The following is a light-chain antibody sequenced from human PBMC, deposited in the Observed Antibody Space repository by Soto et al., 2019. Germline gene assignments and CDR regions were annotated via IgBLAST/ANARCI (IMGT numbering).Light chain of an antibody. Sequence: DIVLTQSPLSLPVLPGEPASIXXRSXQSLQYSNGYNYLDWYFQKPGQYPQLXXSLGSTRASGVPDRFSGSGSGTDFTLKISRVEADDVGVYYCFPGLPTPTITFGQGTRLEIK. J-gene: IGKJ5*01. CDR3: FPGLPTPTIT. CDR2: LGS. CDR1: QSLQYSNGYNY. V-gene: IGKV2-28*01.